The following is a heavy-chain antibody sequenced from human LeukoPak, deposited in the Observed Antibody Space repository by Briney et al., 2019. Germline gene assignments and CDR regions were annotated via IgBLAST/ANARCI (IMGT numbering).Heavy chain of an antibody. J-gene: IGHJ4*02. Sequence: ASVKVSCKASGYTFTGYYMHWVRQAPGQGLEWMGIINPSGGSTSYAQKFQGRVTMTRDMSTSTVYMELSSLRSEDTAVYYCARGGYSGYDYWHWGQGTLVTVSS. CDR1: GYTFTGYY. V-gene: IGHV1-46*01. CDR3: ARGGYSGYDYWH. CDR2: INPSGGST. D-gene: IGHD5-12*01.